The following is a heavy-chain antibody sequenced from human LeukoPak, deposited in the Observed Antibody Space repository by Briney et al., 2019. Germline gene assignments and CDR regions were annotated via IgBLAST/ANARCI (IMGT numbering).Heavy chain of an antibody. CDR1: GGSISSYY. D-gene: IGHD6-19*01. CDR2: IYYSGST. V-gene: IGHV4-59*08. CDR3: ARPLYSSGWYS. Sequence: SETLSLTCTVSGGSISSYYWSWIRQPPGKGLEWIGYIYYSGSTNYNPSLKSRVTISVDTSKNQFSLRLSSVTAADTAVYYCARPLYSSGWYSWGQGTLVTVSS. J-gene: IGHJ4*02.